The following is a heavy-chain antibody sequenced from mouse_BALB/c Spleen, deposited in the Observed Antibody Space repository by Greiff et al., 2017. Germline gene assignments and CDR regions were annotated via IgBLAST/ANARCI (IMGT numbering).Heavy chain of an antibody. J-gene: IGHJ4*01. Sequence: LKQPGSELVRPGASVKLSCKASGYTFTSYWMHWVKQRPGQGLEWIGNIYPGSGSTNYDEKFKSKATLTVDTSSSTAYMQLSSLTSEDSAVYYCTRSGGNFLMDYWGQGTSVTVSS. D-gene: IGHD2-1*01. CDR2: IYPGSGST. CDR1: GYTFTSYW. CDR3: TRSGGNFLMDY. V-gene: IGHV1S22*01.